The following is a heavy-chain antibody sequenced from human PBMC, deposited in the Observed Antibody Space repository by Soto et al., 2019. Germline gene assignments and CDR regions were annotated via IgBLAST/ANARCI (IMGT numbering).Heavy chain of an antibody. CDR1: GYSFTSYW. D-gene: IGHD3-3*01. J-gene: IGHJ6*02. V-gene: IGHV5-51*01. Sequence: GESLKISCKGSGYSFTSYWIGWVRQMPVKGLEWMGIIYPGDSDTRYSPSFQGQVTISADKSISTAYLQWSSLKASDTAMYYCARPYDFWXGQNTGGVDVWGQGTTVTVSS. CDR2: IYPGDSDT. CDR3: ARPYDFWXGQNTGGVDV.